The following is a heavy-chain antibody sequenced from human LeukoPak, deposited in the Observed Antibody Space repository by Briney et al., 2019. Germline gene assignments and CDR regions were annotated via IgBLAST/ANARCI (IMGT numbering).Heavy chain of an antibody. Sequence: GGSLRLSCAASGFTFSSYAMSWVRQAPGKGLEWVSAISGSGGSTYYADSVKGRFTISRDNSKNTLYLQMNSLRAEDTAVYYCAKGAGRYCSSTSCYMMDYWGQGTLVTVSS. CDR1: GFTFSSYA. V-gene: IGHV3-23*01. CDR2: ISGSGGST. D-gene: IGHD2-2*02. J-gene: IGHJ4*02. CDR3: AKGAGRYCSSTSCYMMDY.